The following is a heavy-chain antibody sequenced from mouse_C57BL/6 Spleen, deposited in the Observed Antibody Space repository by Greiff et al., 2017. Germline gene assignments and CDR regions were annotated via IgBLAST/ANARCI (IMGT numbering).Heavy chain of an antibody. V-gene: IGHV1-50*01. Sequence: QVQLQQPGAELVKPGASVKLSCKASGYTFTSYWMQWVKQRPGQGLEWIGEIDPSDSYTNYNQKFKGKATLTVDTSSSTAYMQLRSLTSEDSAVYYCANYGNYRYFEVWGTGTTVTVSS. D-gene: IGHD2-1*01. CDR3: ANYGNYRYFEV. J-gene: IGHJ1*03. CDR2: IDPSDSYT. CDR1: GYTFTSYW.